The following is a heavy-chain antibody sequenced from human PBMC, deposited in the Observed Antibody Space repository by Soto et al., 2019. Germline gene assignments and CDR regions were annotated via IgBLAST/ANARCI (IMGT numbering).Heavy chain of an antibody. CDR2: ISPDGTAT. V-gene: IGHV3-74*01. CDR1: GFTFSRSW. D-gene: IGHD5-18*01. CDR3: ARGVLDRYGFGDP. J-gene: IGHJ5*02. Sequence: GGSLRLSCAASGFTFSRSWMHWVRQAPGEGLVWVSRISPDGTATDYADSVKGRFAISRDNTKNMLYLQVNSLTAEDTAVYYCARGVLDRYGFGDPWGQGTLVTVSS.